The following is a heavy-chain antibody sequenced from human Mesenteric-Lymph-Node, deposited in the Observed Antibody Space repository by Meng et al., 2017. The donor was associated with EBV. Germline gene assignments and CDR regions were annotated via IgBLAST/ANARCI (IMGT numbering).Heavy chain of an antibody. V-gene: IGHV3-11*01. CDR3: ARDWGFPYTFDD. Sequence: QGQPVESGGGLVKPGGSLRLTCAASGFTFSNNYMAWIRQAPGKGLEWISYISGSGSSIVYADSVRGRFTISRDNAKNSVYLQMTSLRAEDTAVYYCARDWGFPYTFDDWGRGTLVTVSS. D-gene: IGHD7-27*01. CDR2: ISGSGSSI. J-gene: IGHJ4*02. CDR1: GFTFSNNY.